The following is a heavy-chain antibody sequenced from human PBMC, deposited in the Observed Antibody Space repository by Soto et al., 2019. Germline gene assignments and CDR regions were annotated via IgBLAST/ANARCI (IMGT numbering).Heavy chain of an antibody. D-gene: IGHD3-22*01. V-gene: IGHV4-31*02. CDR2: IYYSGST. J-gene: IGHJ4*02. CDR3: ARLRKYYYNRSGYSYLDY. CDR1: GGSISSGGYY. Sequence: SETLSLTCTVSGGSISSGGYYWSWIRQHPGKGLEWIGYIYYSGSTYYNPSLKSRVTISVDTSKNQFTLKLSSVTAADTAVYYCARLRKYYYNRSGYSYLDYWGQGTLVTVSS.